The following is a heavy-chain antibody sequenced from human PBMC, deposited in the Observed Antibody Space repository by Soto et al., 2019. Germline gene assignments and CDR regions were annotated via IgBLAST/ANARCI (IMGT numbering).Heavy chain of an antibody. Sequence: QVQLQESGPGLVKPSETLSLTCTVSGGSISSYYWSWIRQPPGKGLEWIGYIYYSGSTNYNPSLKSRGTISVDTSNTQFSLKLSSVTAADTAVYYCARDLLVGDGSSDYWGQGALVTVSS. CDR1: GGSISSYY. D-gene: IGHD1-26*01. J-gene: IGHJ4*02. CDR2: IYYSGST. V-gene: IGHV4-59*01. CDR3: ARDLLVGDGSSDY.